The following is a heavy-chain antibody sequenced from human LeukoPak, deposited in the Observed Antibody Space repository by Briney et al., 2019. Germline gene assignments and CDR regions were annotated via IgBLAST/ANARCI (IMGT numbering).Heavy chain of an antibody. V-gene: IGHV4-59*08. D-gene: IGHD5-18*01. CDR2: VYYSGST. J-gene: IGHJ5*02. CDR1: GGSISSYH. Sequence: SETLSLTCTVSGGSISSYHWSWIRQPPGKGLEWIGYVYYSGSTNYNPSLKSRVTISVDTSKNQFSLKLSSVTAADTAVYYCARQPGADTAMPSWWFDPWGQGTLVTVSS. CDR3: ARQPGADTAMPSWWFDP.